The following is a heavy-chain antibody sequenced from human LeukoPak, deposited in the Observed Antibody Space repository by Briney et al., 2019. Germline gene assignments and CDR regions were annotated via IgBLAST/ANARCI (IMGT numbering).Heavy chain of an antibody. CDR3: VRPGNSSSWYGYYYYGMDV. Sequence: PGGSLRLSCAASGFTVSSNYMSWVRQAPGKGLEWVSVIYSGGSTYYADSVKGRFTISRDNSKNTLYLQMNSLRAEDTAVYYCVRPGNSSSWYGYYYYGMDVWGQGTTVTVSS. CDR1: GFTVSSNY. J-gene: IGHJ6*02. D-gene: IGHD6-13*01. V-gene: IGHV3-66*02. CDR2: IYSGGST.